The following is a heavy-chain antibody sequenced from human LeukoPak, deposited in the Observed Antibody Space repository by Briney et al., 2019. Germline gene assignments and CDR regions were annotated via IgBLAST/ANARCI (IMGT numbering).Heavy chain of an antibody. V-gene: IGHV1-2*02. D-gene: IGHD3-9*01. CDR1: GGTFSSYA. Sequence: ASVKVSCKASGGTFSSYAISWVRQAPGQGLEWMGWINPNSGGTNYAQKFQGRVTMTRDTSISTAYMELSRLRSDDTAVYYCARDGYQYYDILTGYYYYYGMDVWGQGTTVTVSS. CDR3: ARDGYQYYDILTGYYYYYGMDV. J-gene: IGHJ6*02. CDR2: INPNSGGT.